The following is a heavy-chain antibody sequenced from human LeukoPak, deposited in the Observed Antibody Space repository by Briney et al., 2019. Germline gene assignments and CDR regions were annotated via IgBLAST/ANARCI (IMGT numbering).Heavy chain of an antibody. CDR2: IGGRGGRT. CDR3: ATKDRKLEMATFFGP. V-gene: IGHV3-23*01. CDR1: GFTFGSYT. J-gene: IGHJ5*02. Sequence: AGYLSFSCSASGFTFGSYTMNWVRQAPGKGREWVSAIGGRGGRTYYADSVKGRFTTSRDNSKKPLYLQMTSLRAEETAVYYCATKDRKLEMATFFGPWGQGTLVTVSS. D-gene: IGHD5-24*01.